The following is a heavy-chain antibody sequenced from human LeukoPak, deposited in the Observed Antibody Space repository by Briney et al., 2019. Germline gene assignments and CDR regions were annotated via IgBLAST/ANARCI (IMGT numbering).Heavy chain of an antibody. J-gene: IGHJ4*02. CDR2: ISWNSGSL. CDR3: AKGIGRYWTHFDS. D-gene: IGHD1-26*01. Sequence: SLRLSCAAAGFSFDDYAMHWVRQAPGKGLEWVSGISWNSGSLDYAESVKGRFTISRDNAKNTLYLQMKSLVPEDTAFYYCAKGIGRYWTHFDSWGQGTLVTVSS. CDR1: GFSFDDYA. V-gene: IGHV3-9*01.